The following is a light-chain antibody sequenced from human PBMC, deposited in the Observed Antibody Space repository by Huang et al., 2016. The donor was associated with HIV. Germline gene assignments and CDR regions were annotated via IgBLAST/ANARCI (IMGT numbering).Light chain of an antibody. CDR3: QQYNNWPPWT. J-gene: IGKJ1*01. V-gene: IGKV3-15*01. CDR2: GAA. Sequence: EIVMTQSPATLSVSPGDRATLSCRASQSVSSNLAWYQQKPGQTLRLLIYGAATRASGTSARFSGSGSGTEFTLTISTLQSEDFAVYYCQQYNNWPPWTFGQGTKVEFK. CDR1: QSVSSN.